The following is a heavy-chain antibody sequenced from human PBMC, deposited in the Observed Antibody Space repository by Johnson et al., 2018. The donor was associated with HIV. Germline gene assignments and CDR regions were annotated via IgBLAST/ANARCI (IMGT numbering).Heavy chain of an antibody. CDR1: GFTFSSYA. CDR3: ARDGRDLVTRGGFDV. J-gene: IGHJ3*01. CDR2: ISYDGSNY. D-gene: IGHD5-18*01. Sequence: QVQLVESGGGVVQPGRSLRLSCAASGFTFSSYAMHWVRQAPGKGLEWVAVISYDGSNYYYADSVKGRFTIFRDNSKNTLYLQMISLRPEDTAVYYCARDGRDLVTRGGFDVWGPGTVVTVSS. V-gene: IGHV3-30*04.